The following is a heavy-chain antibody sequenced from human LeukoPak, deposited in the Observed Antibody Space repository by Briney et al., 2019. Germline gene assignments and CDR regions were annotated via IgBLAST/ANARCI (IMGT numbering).Heavy chain of an antibody. CDR1: GGSFSGYY. V-gene: IGHV4-34*01. Sequence: SETLSLTCAVYGGSFSGYYWSWIRQPPGKRLEWIGEINHSGSTNYNPSLKSRVTISVDTSKNQFSLKLSSVTAADTAVYYCARGGVGATTNEFDYWGQGTLVTVSS. CDR3: ARGGVGATTNEFDY. J-gene: IGHJ4*02. D-gene: IGHD1-26*01. CDR2: INHSGST.